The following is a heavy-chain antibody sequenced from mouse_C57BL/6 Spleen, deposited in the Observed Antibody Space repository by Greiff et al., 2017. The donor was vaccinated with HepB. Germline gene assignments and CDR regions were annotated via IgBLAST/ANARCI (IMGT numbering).Heavy chain of an antibody. D-gene: IGHD2-4*01. CDR3: ASSYDYDLGFAY. CDR2: IDPSDSYT. V-gene: IGHV1-69*01. J-gene: IGHJ3*01. CDR1: GYTFTSYW. Sequence: QVQLQQPGAELVMPGASVKLSCKASGYTFTSYWMHWVKQRPGQGLEWIGEIDPSDSYTNYNQKFKGKSTLTVDKSSSTAYMQLSSLTSEDSAVYYCASSYDYDLGFAYWGQGTLVTVSA.